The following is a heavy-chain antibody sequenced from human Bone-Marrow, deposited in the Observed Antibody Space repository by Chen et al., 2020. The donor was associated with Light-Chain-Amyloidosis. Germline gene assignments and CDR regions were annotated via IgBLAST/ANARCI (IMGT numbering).Heavy chain of an antibody. CDR3: ARDLRYASGWYWFDP. Sequence: QVQLQESGPGLVEPSETLYLTCSVSGYSISSGFYWGWIRQPPVKGLEWIGSISHDGGTSYNPSLKSRVTISVDTSKNQFSLKLSSVAAADTAVYYCARDLRYASGWYWFDPWGQGTLVTVSS. CDR1: GYSISSGFY. D-gene: IGHD6-19*01. J-gene: IGHJ5*02. CDR2: ISHDGGT. V-gene: IGHV4-38-2*02.